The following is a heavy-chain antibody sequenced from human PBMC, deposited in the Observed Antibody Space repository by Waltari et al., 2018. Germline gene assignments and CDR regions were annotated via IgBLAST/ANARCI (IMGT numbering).Heavy chain of an antibody. CDR3: AKSRGFEY. V-gene: IGHV3-7*01. J-gene: IGHJ4*02. D-gene: IGHD2-2*01. CDR1: GFTFSRIG. CDR2: INYDGSQR. Sequence: EVQLVESGGGLVQPGGCRRLSVGAFGFTFSRIGMSWVRQTPGKWLQWVANINYDGSQRYYVDSVKGRFTISRDNAKNSVYLQMNSLRVEDTAVYYCAKSRGFEYWGQGALITVSS.